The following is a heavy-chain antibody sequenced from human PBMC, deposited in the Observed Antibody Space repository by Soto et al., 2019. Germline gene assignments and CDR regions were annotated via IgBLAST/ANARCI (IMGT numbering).Heavy chain of an antibody. V-gene: IGHV4-38-2*01. D-gene: IGHD3-22*01. Sequence: SETLSLTCAVSGYSISSGDYWGWLRQPPGKGLEGIGSIYHGGSTYYNPSLNSRVTLSIDMTNNHVSLILNSVTAADTAVYYCARVGPWVPYYYDSSPYTFENWFDPWGQGTLVTVSS. CDR3: ARVGPWVPYYYDSSPYTFENWFDP. J-gene: IGHJ5*02. CDR2: IYHGGST. CDR1: GYSISSGDY.